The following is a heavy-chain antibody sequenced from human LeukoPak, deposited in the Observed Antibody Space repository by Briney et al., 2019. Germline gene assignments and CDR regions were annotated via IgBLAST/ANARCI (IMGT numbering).Heavy chain of an antibody. V-gene: IGHV4-4*07. CDR1: GRSISSYY. D-gene: IGHD6-13*01. CDR3: AGASPYSSSWPNWFDP. J-gene: IGHJ5*02. CDR2: IYTSGST. Sequence: SETLSLTCTVSGRSISSYYWSWTRQPAGKGLEWIGRIYTSGSTNYNPSLKSRVTMSVDTSKNQFSLKLSSVTAADTAVYYCAGASPYSSSWPNWFDPWGQGTLVTVSS.